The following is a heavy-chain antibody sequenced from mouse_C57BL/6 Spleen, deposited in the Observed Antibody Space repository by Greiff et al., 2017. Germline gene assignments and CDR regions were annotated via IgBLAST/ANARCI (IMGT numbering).Heavy chain of an antibody. CDR3: ERGDGSSPYFDV. Sequence: QVQLQQSGPELVKPGASVKISCKASGYAFSSSWMNWVKQRPGKGLEWIGRIYPGDGDTNYNGKFKGKATLTADKSSSTAYMPLSSLTSEDSAVYVCERGDGSSPYFDVWGTGTTVTVSS. CDR1: GYAFSSSW. CDR2: IYPGDGDT. V-gene: IGHV1-82*01. J-gene: IGHJ1*03. D-gene: IGHD1-1*01.